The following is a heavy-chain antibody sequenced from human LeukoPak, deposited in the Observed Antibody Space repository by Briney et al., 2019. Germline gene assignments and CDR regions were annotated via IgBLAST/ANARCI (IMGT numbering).Heavy chain of an antibody. CDR1: GFTFSGSA. D-gene: IGHD1-1*01. CDR3: TRDHDPETFDY. Sequence: GGSLRLSCAASGFTFSGSAIHWVRQASGKGLEWVGRVRSKDTAYAASVKGRFTISRDDSKNTAFLEMNSMKTEDTAVYYCTRDHDPETFDYWGQGTLVTVSS. CDR2: VRSKDT. V-gene: IGHV3-73*01. J-gene: IGHJ4*02.